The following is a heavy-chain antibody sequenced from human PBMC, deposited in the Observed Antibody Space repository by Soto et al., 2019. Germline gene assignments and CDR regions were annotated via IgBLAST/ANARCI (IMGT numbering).Heavy chain of an antibody. Sequence: QVQLVQSGAEVKKPGASVTVSCKASGYRFSGYYLHWVRQAPGQGPEWMGWMNPNSGDTKYAQKFKGRVTMTRDTYVRTAFMELNWLKSDDTAVYYCARESGGATATLDYYYFFMDVWGIGTSVTVSS. CDR2: MNPNSGDT. V-gene: IGHV1-2*02. CDR3: ARESGGATATLDYYYFFMDV. D-gene: IGHD5-12*01. J-gene: IGHJ6*03. CDR1: GYRFSGYY.